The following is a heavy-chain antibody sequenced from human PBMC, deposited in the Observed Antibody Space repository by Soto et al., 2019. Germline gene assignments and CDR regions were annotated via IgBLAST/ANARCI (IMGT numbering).Heavy chain of an antibody. J-gene: IGHJ4*02. CDR2: TSYDGSNK. V-gene: IGHV3-30-3*01. Sequence: QVQLVESGGGVVQPGTSLRLSCAASGFTFSTYSMHWVRQAPGEGLEWVALTSYDGSNKYYIDSVKGRFTISRDNSKNTLYLQMDSLGAEDTAVYYCARGYPWYYGSGSMFYSDYWGQGTLVTVSS. CDR3: ARGYPWYYGSGSMFYSDY. D-gene: IGHD3-10*01. CDR1: GFTFSTYS.